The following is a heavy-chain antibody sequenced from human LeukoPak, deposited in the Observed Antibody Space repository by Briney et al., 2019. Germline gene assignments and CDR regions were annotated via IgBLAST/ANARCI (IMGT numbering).Heavy chain of an antibody. CDR3: ARGSDYLYYYYGMDV. CDR2: IGTAGDT. Sequence: GGSLRLSCAASGFTFSSYDMHWVRQATGKGLEWVSAIGTAGDTYYPGSVKGRFTISRENAKNSLYLQMNSLRAGDTAVYYCARGSDYLYYYYGMDVWGQGTTVTVSS. V-gene: IGHV3-13*01. CDR1: GFTFSSYD. J-gene: IGHJ6*02. D-gene: IGHD4-17*01.